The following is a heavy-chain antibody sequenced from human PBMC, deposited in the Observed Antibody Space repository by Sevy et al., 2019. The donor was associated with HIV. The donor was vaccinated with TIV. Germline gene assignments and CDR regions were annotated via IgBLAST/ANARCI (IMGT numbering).Heavy chain of an antibody. CDR2: INHSGST. D-gene: IGHD3-3*01. CDR3: ARATGGFWSGYSKRYYYYGTDV. V-gene: IGHV4-34*01. Sequence: SDTLSLTCAVYGGSFSGYYWSWIRQPPGKGLEWIGEINHSGSTNCNPSLKSRVTISVDTSKNQFSLKLSSVTAADTAVYYCARATGGFWSGYSKRYYYYGTDVWGQGTTVTVSS. J-gene: IGHJ6*02. CDR1: GGSFSGYY.